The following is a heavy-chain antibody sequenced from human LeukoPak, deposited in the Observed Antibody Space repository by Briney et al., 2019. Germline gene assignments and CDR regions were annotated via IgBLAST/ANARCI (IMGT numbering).Heavy chain of an antibody. CDR2: IYYSGST. Sequence: ASETLSLTCTVSGGSISSSGYYWGWIRQPPGKGLEWIASIYYSGSTYYNPSLKSRVTISVDTSKNQLSLKLSSLTAADTAVYYCARHEYSRSYYGLSWFDPWGQGTLVTVSS. V-gene: IGHV4-39*01. D-gene: IGHD1-26*01. CDR1: GGSISSSGYY. CDR3: ARHEYSRSYYGLSWFDP. J-gene: IGHJ5*02.